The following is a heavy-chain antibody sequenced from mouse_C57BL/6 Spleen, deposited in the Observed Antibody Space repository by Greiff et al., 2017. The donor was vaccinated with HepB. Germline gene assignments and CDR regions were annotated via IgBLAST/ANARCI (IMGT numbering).Heavy chain of an antibody. CDR3: ARGNGNYEGYFDY. CDR1: GYAFSSSW. D-gene: IGHD2-1*01. Sequence: QVQLKESGPELVKPGASVKISCKASGYAFSSSWMNWVKRRPGKGLEWIGRIYPGDGDTNYNGKFKGKATLTADKSSSTAYMQLSSLTSEDSAVYFCARGNGNYEGYFDYWGQGTTLTVSS. V-gene: IGHV1-82*01. J-gene: IGHJ2*01. CDR2: IYPGDGDT.